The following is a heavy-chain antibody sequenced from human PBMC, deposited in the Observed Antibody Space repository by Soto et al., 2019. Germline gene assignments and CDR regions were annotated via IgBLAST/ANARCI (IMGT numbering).Heavy chain of an antibody. CDR2: IDTSGHST. Sequence: GRSLRLSCEASGFVFTNFWMHWVRHVPGKGLVWVARIDTSGHSTNYAESVKGRFTISRDNAKNTVSLQMNSLRVEDTGVYYCAKDSWYFDLWSQGSQVTVS. D-gene: IGHD6-13*01. J-gene: IGHJ4*02. V-gene: IGHV3-74*01. CDR1: GFVFTNFW. CDR3: AKDSWYFDL.